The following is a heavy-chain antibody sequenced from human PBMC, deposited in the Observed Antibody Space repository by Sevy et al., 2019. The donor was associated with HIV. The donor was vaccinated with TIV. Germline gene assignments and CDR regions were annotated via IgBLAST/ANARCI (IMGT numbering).Heavy chain of an antibody. CDR2: FDPEDGET. Sequence: ASVKVSCKVSEYTLTELSMHWVRQAPGKGLEWMGGFDPEDGETIYAQKFQGRVTMTEDTSTDTAYMELSSLRSEDTAVYYCATPFLMGNRYYYYGMDVWGQGTTVTVSS. J-gene: IGHJ6*02. D-gene: IGHD3-3*02. V-gene: IGHV1-24*01. CDR3: ATPFLMGNRYYYYGMDV. CDR1: EYTLTELS.